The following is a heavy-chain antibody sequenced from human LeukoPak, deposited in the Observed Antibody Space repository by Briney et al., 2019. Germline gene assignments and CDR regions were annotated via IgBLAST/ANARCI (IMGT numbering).Heavy chain of an antibody. CDR2: IKEDGSDT. CDR3: ARGRFGSGWTFDY. D-gene: IGHD6-19*01. J-gene: IGHJ4*02. V-gene: IGHV3-7*01. CDR1: GFTFSRYE. Sequence: GGSLRLSCAASGFTFSRYEMNCVRQAPGKGLEWVASIKEDGSDTYDLDSVKGRFTISRDNAENSLYLQMNSLRGEDTAVYYCARGRFGSGWTFDYWGQGTLVPLSS.